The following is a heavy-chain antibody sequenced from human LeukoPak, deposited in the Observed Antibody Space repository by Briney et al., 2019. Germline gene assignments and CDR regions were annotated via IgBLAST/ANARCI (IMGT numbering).Heavy chain of an antibody. Sequence: SETLSLTCAVSGGSISNYYWTWIRQPPGKGLEWIGYIYTSGNTNYNPSLKNRVTISVDTSKNQFSLKLSSVTAADTAVYYCARHLRGTSTAFDIWGQGTMVTVSS. CDR2: IYTSGNT. D-gene: IGHD3-10*01. V-gene: IGHV4-4*09. CDR1: GGSISNYY. J-gene: IGHJ3*02. CDR3: ARHLRGTSTAFDI.